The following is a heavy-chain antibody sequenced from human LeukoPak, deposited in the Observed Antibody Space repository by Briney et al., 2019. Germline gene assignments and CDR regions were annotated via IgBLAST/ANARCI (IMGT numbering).Heavy chain of an antibody. D-gene: IGHD2-15*01. CDR2: IRSKSNSYAT. CDR3: TGGSKRYCSGEKCHSDYYYYGMDI. J-gene: IGHJ6*04. Sequence: HPGGSLRLSCAASGFSFSGSAMHWVRQASGKGLEWLGRIRSKSNSYATAYAASVNGRFTISRDDSKSTAYLQMDSLKAEDTAVYYCTGGSKRYCSGEKCHSDYYYYGMDIWGKGTTVTVSS. CDR1: GFSFSGSA. V-gene: IGHV3-73*01.